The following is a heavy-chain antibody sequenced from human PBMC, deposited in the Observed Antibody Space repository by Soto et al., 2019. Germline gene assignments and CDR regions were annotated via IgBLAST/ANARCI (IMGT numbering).Heavy chain of an antibody. Sequence: GGSLRLSCAASGFTFSSYAMSWVRQAPGKGLEWVSAISGSGGSTYYAGSVKGRFTISRDNSKNTLYLQMNSLRAEDTAVYYCAKDYHYDSSGYSPPYYFDYWGQGTLVTVSS. V-gene: IGHV3-23*01. CDR2: ISGSGGST. CDR3: AKDYHYDSSGYSPPYYFDY. CDR1: GFTFSSYA. J-gene: IGHJ4*02. D-gene: IGHD3-22*01.